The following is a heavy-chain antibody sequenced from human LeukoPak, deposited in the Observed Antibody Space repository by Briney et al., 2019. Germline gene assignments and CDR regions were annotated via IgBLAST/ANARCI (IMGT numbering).Heavy chain of an antibody. Sequence: ASVKVSCKASGYTFTSYGISWVRQAPGQGLEWMGWISAYNVNTNYAQKLQGRVTMTTDTSTSTAYMELRSLRSDDTAVYYCARDWDLGYCSSTSCYKNHAFDIWGQGTMVTVSS. CDR2: ISAYNVNT. V-gene: IGHV1-18*01. CDR1: GYTFTSYG. D-gene: IGHD2-2*01. J-gene: IGHJ3*02. CDR3: ARDWDLGYCSSTSCYKNHAFDI.